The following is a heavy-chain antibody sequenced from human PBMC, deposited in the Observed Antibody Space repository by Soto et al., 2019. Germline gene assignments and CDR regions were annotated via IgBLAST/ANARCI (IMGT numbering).Heavy chain of an antibody. CDR3: AKGDPSWEPLNRYFDP. D-gene: IGHD1-26*01. J-gene: IGHJ2*01. CDR1: GFTFSDYA. Sequence: EVQLLESGGGLVQPGGSLRLSCAASGFTFSDYAMSWVRQAPGKGLEWVSGISASGSGSGDTTSYAGSVEGRFTISRDNSKNTVYLTTSGLRAEDTAMYYCAKGDPSWEPLNRYFDPWCRGTLVIVS. V-gene: IGHV3-23*01. CDR2: ISASGSGSGDTT.